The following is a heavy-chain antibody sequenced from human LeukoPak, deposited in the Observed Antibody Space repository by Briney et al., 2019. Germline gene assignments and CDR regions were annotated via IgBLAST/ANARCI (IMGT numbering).Heavy chain of an antibody. Sequence: GGSLSLSCAASGFTFSSYWMSWVRQAPGKGLEWVANIKQDGSEKYYMDSVKGRFTISRDNAKNSLYLQMNSLRAEDTAVYHCARLGYCSGGSCYSSYYFDYWGQGTLVTVSS. D-gene: IGHD2-15*01. CDR3: ARLGYCSGGSCYSSYYFDY. V-gene: IGHV3-7*01. CDR1: GFTFSSYW. CDR2: IKQDGSEK. J-gene: IGHJ4*02.